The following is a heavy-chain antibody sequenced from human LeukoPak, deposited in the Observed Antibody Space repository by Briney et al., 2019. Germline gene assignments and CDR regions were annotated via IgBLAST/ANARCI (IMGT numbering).Heavy chain of an antibody. V-gene: IGHV3-23*01. CDR2: ISGSGGST. D-gene: IGHD1-14*01. CDR3: AKATTLLLSEDYFDY. J-gene: IGHJ4*02. Sequence: GGSLRLSCAASGFTFSSYAMSWVRQAPGKGLEWVSAISGSGGSTYYADSVKGRFTISRDNSKNTLYLQMNSLRAEDTAVYYCAKATTLLLSEDYFDYWGQGTLVTVSS. CDR1: GFTFSSYA.